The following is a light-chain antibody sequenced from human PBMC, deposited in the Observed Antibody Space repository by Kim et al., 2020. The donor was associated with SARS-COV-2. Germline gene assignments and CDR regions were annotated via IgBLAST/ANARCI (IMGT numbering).Light chain of an antibody. CDR3: QQYNKWPLYT. J-gene: IGKJ2*01. CDR2: GSS. CDR1: QSISSN. V-gene: IGKV3-15*01. Sequence: VSPGESATLSCRASQSISSNLAWYQQKPGQAPRLLIYGSSTRATGTPVRFSGSGSGTEFSLTISSLQSEDFAVYYCQQYNKWPLYTFGQGTKLEI.